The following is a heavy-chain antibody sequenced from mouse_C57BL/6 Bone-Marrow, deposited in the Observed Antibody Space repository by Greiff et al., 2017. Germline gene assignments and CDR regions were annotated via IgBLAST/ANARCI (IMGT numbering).Heavy chain of an antibody. CDR1: GYTFTSYW. V-gene: IGHV1-55*01. CDR2: IYPGSGST. CDR3: ARSGYYGSGWYFDV. J-gene: IGHJ1*03. D-gene: IGHD1-1*01. Sequence: VQLQQPGAELVKPGASVKMSCKASGYTFTSYWITWVKQRPGQGLEWIGYIYPGSGSTNYNEKFKSKVTLAVDTSSSTAYMQLSSLTSEDSAVYYCARSGYYGSGWYFDVWGTGTTVTVSS.